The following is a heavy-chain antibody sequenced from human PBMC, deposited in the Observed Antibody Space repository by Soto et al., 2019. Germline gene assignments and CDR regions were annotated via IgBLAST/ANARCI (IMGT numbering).Heavy chain of an antibody. Sequence: GGSLRLSCAASGFTVSSNYMSWVRQAPGKGLEWVSVIYSGGSTYYADSVKGRFTISRDNSKNTLYLQMHSLRAEDTTVYYCARDHGIAAALYWGQGTLVTVSS. V-gene: IGHV3-53*01. CDR2: IYSGGST. J-gene: IGHJ4*02. D-gene: IGHD6-13*01. CDR3: ARDHGIAAALY. CDR1: GFTVSSNY.